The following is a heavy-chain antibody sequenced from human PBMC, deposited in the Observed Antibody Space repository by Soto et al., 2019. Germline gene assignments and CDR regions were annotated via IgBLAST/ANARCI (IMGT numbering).Heavy chain of an antibody. CDR1: GFTFSSYG. Sequence: GGSLRLSCAASGFTFSSYGMHWVRQAPGKGLEWVAVVWYDGSNKYYADSVKGRFTISRDNSKNALYLQTNSLRAEDTAVYYCARARGYCSGGSCCQFDYWGQGTLVTVSS. CDR3: ARARGYCSGGSCCQFDY. J-gene: IGHJ4*02. V-gene: IGHV3-33*01. D-gene: IGHD2-15*01. CDR2: VWYDGSNK.